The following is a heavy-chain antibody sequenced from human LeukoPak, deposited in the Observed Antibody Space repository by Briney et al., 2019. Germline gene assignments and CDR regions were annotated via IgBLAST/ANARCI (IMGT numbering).Heavy chain of an antibody. CDR3: ARGGIAACVGY. D-gene: IGHD6-13*01. CDR2: ISSSSSYI. CDR1: GFTFSSYS. J-gene: IGHJ4*02. Sequence: GGSLRLSCAASGFTFSSYSMNWVRQAPGKGLEWVSSISSSSSYIYYADSVKGRFTISRDNAKNSLYLQMNSLRAEDTAVYYCARGGIAACVGYWGQGTLVTVSS. V-gene: IGHV3-21*01.